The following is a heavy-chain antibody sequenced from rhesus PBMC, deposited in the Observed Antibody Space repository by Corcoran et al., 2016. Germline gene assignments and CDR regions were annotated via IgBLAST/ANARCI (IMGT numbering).Heavy chain of an antibody. J-gene: IGHJ4*01. CDR2: INSDGSST. V-gene: IGHV3-14*01. CDR3: AGLTSP. CDR1: GFTFSSYW. Sequence: EVQLVESGGGLAKPGGSLRLSCAASGFTFSSYWMHWVRQAPGKGQEWISDINSDGSSTYYADSVKGRFTISRENAKNTLYLQMDGLRAEDTAVYYCAGLTSPWGQGVLVTVSS.